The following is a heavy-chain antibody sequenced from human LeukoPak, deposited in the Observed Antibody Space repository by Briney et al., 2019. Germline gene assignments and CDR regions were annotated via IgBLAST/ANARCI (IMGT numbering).Heavy chain of an antibody. CDR3: ARFGSSGLDV. CDR1: GFTFSSYN. Sequence: PGGSLRLSCAASGFTFSSYNMNWVRQAPGKGLEWVSHISSTGNTKYYAESVKGRFTISRDSAKNSLYLQMNSLRDEDTAVYYCARFGSSGLDVWGQGTTVTVSS. D-gene: IGHD5-12*01. J-gene: IGHJ6*02. CDR2: ISSTGNTK. V-gene: IGHV3-48*02.